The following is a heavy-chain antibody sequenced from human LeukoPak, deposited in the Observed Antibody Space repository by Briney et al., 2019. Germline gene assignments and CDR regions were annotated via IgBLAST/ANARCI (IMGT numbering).Heavy chain of an antibody. D-gene: IGHD5-18*01. J-gene: IGHJ6*03. V-gene: IGHV4-31*03. CDR1: GGSISSGGYY. Sequence: PPETLSLTCTVSGGSISSGGYYWSWIRQHPGKGLEWIGYIYYSGRTYYNPSLKSRVTISVDTSKNQFSLKLSSVTAADTAVYYCAREAPIYSHGSYYYYYMDVWGKGTTVTVSS. CDR2: IYYSGRT. CDR3: AREAPIYSHGSYYYYYMDV.